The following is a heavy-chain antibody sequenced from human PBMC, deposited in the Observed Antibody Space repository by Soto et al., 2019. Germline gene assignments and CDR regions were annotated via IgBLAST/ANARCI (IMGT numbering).Heavy chain of an antibody. Sequence: GASVKVSCKASGGTFSNYAISWVRQAPGQGLEWMGGIIPIFGTANYAQKFQGRVTITADESTSTAYMELSSLTSEDTAVYYCARDPPNYYGSGTSMYYFDYWGQGTLVTVSS. CDR2: IIPIFGTA. CDR1: GGTFSNYA. V-gene: IGHV1-69*13. CDR3: ARDPPNYYGSGTSMYYFDY. D-gene: IGHD3-10*01. J-gene: IGHJ4*02.